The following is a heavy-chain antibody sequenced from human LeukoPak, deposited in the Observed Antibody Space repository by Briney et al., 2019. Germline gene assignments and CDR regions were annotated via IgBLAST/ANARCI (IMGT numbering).Heavy chain of an antibody. CDR3: ARAARWYSSSSSNY. V-gene: IGHV1-18*01. CDR2: ISAYNGNT. CDR1: GYTFTSYG. D-gene: IGHD6-6*01. J-gene: IGHJ4*02. Sequence: GASVKVSCKASGYTFTSYGISWVRQAPGQGLEWMGWISAYNGNTNYAQKLQGRVTMTTDTSTSTAYMELRSLRSDDTAVYYCARAARWYSSSSSNYWGQGTLVTVSS.